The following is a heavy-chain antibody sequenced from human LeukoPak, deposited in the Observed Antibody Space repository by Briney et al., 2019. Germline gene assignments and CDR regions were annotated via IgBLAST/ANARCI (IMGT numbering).Heavy chain of an antibody. Sequence: GGSLRLSCAASGFTFSSYWMHWVRQAPGKGLVWVSRINSDGSSTSYADSVKGRFTISRDNAKNTLYLQMSSLRAEDTAVYYCATSSYYYDSSGYYGFDYWGQGTLVTVSS. J-gene: IGHJ4*02. CDR2: INSDGSST. V-gene: IGHV3-74*01. D-gene: IGHD3-22*01. CDR1: GFTFSSYW. CDR3: ATSSYYYDSSGYYGFDY.